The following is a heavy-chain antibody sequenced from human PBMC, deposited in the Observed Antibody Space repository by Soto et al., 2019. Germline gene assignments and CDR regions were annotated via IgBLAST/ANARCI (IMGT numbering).Heavy chain of an antibody. J-gene: IGHJ6*02. V-gene: IGHV3-23*01. CDR3: AKSKQLVPYYYYYGMDV. Sequence: GGSLRLSCAASGFTFSSYAMSWVRQAPGKGLEWVSAISGSGGSTYYADSVKGRFTISRDNSKNTLYLQMNSLRAEDTAVYYCAKSKQLVPYYYYYGMDVWGQGTTVTAP. D-gene: IGHD6-6*01. CDR1: GFTFSSYA. CDR2: ISGSGGST.